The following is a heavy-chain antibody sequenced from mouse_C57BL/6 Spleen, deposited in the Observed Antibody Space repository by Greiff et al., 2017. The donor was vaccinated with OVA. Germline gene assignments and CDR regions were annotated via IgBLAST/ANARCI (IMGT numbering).Heavy chain of an antibody. CDR2: ISYDGSN. V-gene: IGHV3-6*01. Sequence: ESGPGLVKPSQSLSLTCSVTGYSITSGYYWNWIRQFPGNKLEWMGYISYDGSNNYNPSLKNRNSITRDTSKNQFFLKLNSVTTEDTATYYCAIADGDYVGYFDYWGQGTTLTVSS. J-gene: IGHJ2*01. CDR3: AIADGDYVGYFDY. D-gene: IGHD2-13*01. CDR1: GYSITSGYY.